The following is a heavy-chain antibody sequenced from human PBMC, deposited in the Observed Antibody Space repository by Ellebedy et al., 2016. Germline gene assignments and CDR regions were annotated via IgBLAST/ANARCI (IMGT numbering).Heavy chain of an antibody. CDR2: IIPILGIA. CDR1: GGTFSSYA. Sequence: ASVKVSCKASGGTFSSYAISWVRQAPGQGLEWMGGIIPILGIANYAQKFQGRVTITADKSTSTAYMELSSLRSEDTAVYYCARCGQQLVRGWYFDLWGRGTLVTVSS. CDR3: ARCGQQLVRGWYFDL. D-gene: IGHD6-13*01. V-gene: IGHV1-69*10. J-gene: IGHJ2*01.